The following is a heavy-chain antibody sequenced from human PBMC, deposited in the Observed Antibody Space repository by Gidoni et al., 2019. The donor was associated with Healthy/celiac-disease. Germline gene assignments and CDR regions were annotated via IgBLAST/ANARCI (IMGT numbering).Heavy chain of an antibody. J-gene: IGHJ3*02. CDR1: GFTFSSYG. CDR3: AKDFWFGELWVIHDAFDI. Sequence: QVQLVESGGGVVQPGRSLSLSWAASGFTFSSYGRHWVRQAPGKGLEWVAVISYDGSNKYYADSVKGRFTISRDNSKNTLYLQMNSLRAEDTAVYYCAKDFWFGELWVIHDAFDIWGQGTMVTVSS. D-gene: IGHD3-10*01. V-gene: IGHV3-30*18. CDR2: ISYDGSNK.